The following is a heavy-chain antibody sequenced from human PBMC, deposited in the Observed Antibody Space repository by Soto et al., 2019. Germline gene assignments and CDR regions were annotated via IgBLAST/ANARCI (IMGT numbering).Heavy chain of an antibody. CDR2: INPSGGST. Sequence: ASVKVSCKASGYTFTSYYMHWVRQAPGQGLERMGIINPSGGSTSYAQKFQGRVTMTRDTSTSTVYMELSSLRSEDTAVYYCARGAPYYYDSSGYPGVFDYWGQGTLVTVSS. CDR3: ARGAPYYYDSSGYPGVFDY. D-gene: IGHD3-22*01. J-gene: IGHJ4*02. CDR1: GYTFTSYY. V-gene: IGHV1-46*01.